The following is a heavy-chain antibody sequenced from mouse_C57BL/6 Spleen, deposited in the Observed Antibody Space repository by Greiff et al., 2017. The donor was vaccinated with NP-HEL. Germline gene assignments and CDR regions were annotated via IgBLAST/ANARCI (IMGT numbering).Heavy chain of an antibody. CDR2: INPNNGGT. J-gene: IGHJ1*03. V-gene: IGHV1-18*01. CDR3: ERCRVSFSRYFDV. Sequence: EVQLQQSGPELVKPGASVKISCKASGYTFTDYNMDWVKQSHGKSLEWIGDINPNNGGTIYNQKFKGKATLTVDKSSSTAYMELRSLTSEDTAVYYCERCRVSFSRYFDVWGTGTTVTVSS. CDR1: GYTFTDYN. D-gene: IGHD1-1*01.